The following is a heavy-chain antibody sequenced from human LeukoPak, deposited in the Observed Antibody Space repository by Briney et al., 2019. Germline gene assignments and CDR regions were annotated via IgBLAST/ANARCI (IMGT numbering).Heavy chain of an antibody. CDR3: AAPPQFNYYDSSGYPDYYYYYMDV. V-gene: IGHV1-58*01. J-gene: IGHJ6*03. Sequence: SVKVSCKASGFTFTSSAVQWVRQARGQRLEWIGWIVVGSGNTNYAQKFQERVTITRDMSTSTAYMELSSLRSEDTAVYYCAAPPQFNYYDSSGYPDYYYYYMDVWGKGTTVTVSS. D-gene: IGHD3-22*01. CDR2: IVVGSGNT. CDR1: GFTFTSSA.